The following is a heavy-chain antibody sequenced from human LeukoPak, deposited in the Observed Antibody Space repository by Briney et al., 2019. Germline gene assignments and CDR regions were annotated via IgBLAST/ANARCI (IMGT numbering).Heavy chain of an antibody. Sequence: PGGSLRLFCAASGFTCSRCSMNWVRQAPGKGLEWVSYISSSSSTIYYADSVKGRFTISRDNAKNSLYLQMNSLRAEDTAVYYCARGRDGSHPGGDYWGQGTLVTVSS. J-gene: IGHJ4*02. CDR1: GFTCSRCS. CDR3: ARGRDGSHPGGDY. V-gene: IGHV3-48*01. CDR2: ISSSSSTI. D-gene: IGHD5-24*01.